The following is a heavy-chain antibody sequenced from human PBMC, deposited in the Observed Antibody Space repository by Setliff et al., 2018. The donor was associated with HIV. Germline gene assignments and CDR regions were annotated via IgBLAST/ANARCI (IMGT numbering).Heavy chain of an antibody. Sequence: SETLSLTCAVFGGSFTDYYWIWIRQPPGKGLEWMGYVFYTGFAAYNPSLKSRLTISVDTSKSQFSLRLTSVTAADTAIYYCARHSPNVGVRGDAFDIWGQGTVVTVSS. CDR1: GGSFTDYY. V-gene: IGHV4-59*08. CDR2: VFYTGFA. CDR3: ARHSPNVGVRGDAFDI. D-gene: IGHD2-8*01. J-gene: IGHJ3*02.